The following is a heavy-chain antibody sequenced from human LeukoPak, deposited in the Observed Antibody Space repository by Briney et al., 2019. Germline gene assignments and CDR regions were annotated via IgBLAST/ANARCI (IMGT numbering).Heavy chain of an antibody. J-gene: IGHJ1*01. V-gene: IGHV4-34*01. CDR3: ASLESSGYYYAEYLGRIQYFQH. CDR1: GGSFSGYY. CDR2: INHSGST. Sequence: PSETLSLTCAVYGGSFSGYYWSWIRQPPGKGLEWIGEINHSGSTNYNPSLKSRVTISVDTSKNQFSLKLSSVTAADTAVYYCASLESSGYYYAEYLGRIQYFQHWGQGTLVTVSS. D-gene: IGHD3-22*01.